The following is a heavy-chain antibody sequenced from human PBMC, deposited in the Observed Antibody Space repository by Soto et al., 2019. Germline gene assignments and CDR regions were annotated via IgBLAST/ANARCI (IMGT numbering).Heavy chain of an antibody. V-gene: IGHV4-59*08. CDR1: GGSISTYY. D-gene: IGHD1-26*01. Sequence: QVQLQESGPGLVKPSETLSLTCTVSGGSISTYYWTWIRQPPGKGLEWIGYIYYSGSTNYNPSLKSRVTISVDTSKNKFSLKLSSVTAADTALYYCARPTTKARGIDAFDIWGQGTMVTVSS. J-gene: IGHJ3*02. CDR2: IYYSGST. CDR3: ARPTTKARGIDAFDI.